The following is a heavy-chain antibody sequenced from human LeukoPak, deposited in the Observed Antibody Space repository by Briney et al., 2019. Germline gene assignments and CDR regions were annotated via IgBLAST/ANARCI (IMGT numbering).Heavy chain of an antibody. CDR1: GGPFSGYY. J-gene: IGHJ6*02. CDR2: IYYSGST. Sequence: SETLSLTCAVYGGPFSGYYWSWIRQPPGKGLEWIGSIYYSGSTDYNPSLESRVTISVDTSKNQFSLKLSSVTAADTAVYYCARGYSSGWSPLYYYYGMDVWGQGTTVTVSS. D-gene: IGHD6-19*01. CDR3: ARGYSSGWSPLYYYYGMDV. V-gene: IGHV4-34*01.